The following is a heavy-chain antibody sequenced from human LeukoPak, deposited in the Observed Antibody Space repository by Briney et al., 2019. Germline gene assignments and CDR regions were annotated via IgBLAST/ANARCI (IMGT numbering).Heavy chain of an antibody. D-gene: IGHD1-20*01. CDR1: GFTFSSYA. V-gene: IGHV3-23*01. CDR2: ISGSGGST. CDR3: AESPPITGHGIPFDY. J-gene: IGHJ4*02. Sequence: PTGGSLRLSCAASGFTFSSYAMSWVRQAPGKGLEWVSAISGSGGSTYYADSVKGRFTISRDNSKNTLYLQMNSLRAEDTAVYYCAESPPITGHGIPFDYWGQGTLVTVSS.